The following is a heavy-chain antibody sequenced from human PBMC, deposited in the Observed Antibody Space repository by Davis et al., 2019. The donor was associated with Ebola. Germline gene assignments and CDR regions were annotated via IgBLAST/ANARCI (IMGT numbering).Heavy chain of an antibody. CDR1: GYGFTNYW. J-gene: IGHJ4*02. V-gene: IGHV5-51*01. D-gene: IGHD3-16*01. Sequence: GESLKISCKGSGYGFTNYWIGWVRQMPGKGLEWMGFIFPDDSDATYSPSFQGQVTFSVDKSIRTAYLHWNSLKASDTALYYCARLPWGTVAGLDSWGQGTLVTVSS. CDR3: ARLPWGTVAGLDS. CDR2: IFPDDSDA.